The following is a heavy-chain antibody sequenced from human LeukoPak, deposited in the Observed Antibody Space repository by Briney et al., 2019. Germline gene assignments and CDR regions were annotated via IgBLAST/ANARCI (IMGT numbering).Heavy chain of an antibody. D-gene: IGHD3-16*01. CDR1: GGSISSSSYY. J-gene: IGHJ4*02. CDR2: ISQSGDT. V-gene: IGHV4-39*07. CDR3: ARSELNDYFKY. Sequence: SETLSLTCTVSGGSISSSSYYWGWMRQAPGKGLEWLASISQSGDTYNNPSLKSRVSLSVDTSKNQLSLKLSSVTAADTAVYFCARSELNDYFKYWGQGILVTVST.